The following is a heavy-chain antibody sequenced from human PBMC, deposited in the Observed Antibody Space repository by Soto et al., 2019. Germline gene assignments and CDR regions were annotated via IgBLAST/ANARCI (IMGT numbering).Heavy chain of an antibody. D-gene: IGHD4-17*01. CDR1: GGSISTGGYY. V-gene: IGHV4-31*03. CDR3: ARGLSVTLFDN. Sequence: QVQLQESGPGLVKPSQTLSLTCTVSGGSISTGGYYWTWIRQHPGKGLEWIGYIYYSGSTYYNPSLKSRVTISVDTSKNQFSLKLSSVTAADTAVYYCARGLSVTLFDNWGQGTLITVSS. CDR2: IYYSGST. J-gene: IGHJ4*02.